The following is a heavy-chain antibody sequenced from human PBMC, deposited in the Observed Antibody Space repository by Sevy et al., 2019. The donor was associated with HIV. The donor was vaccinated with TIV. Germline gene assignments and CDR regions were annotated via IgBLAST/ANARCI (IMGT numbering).Heavy chain of an antibody. V-gene: IGHV3-48*03. CDR1: GFTFSSYE. Sequence: GGSLRLSCAASGFTFSSYEMNWVRQAPGKGLEWVSYISSSGSTIYYADSVKGRFTISRDNAKNSLYLQMNSLRAEDTAVYYCAKGGYSTNGVCYAIIYFDYWGQGTLVTVSS. J-gene: IGHJ4*02. D-gene: IGHD2-8*01. CDR3: AKGGYSTNGVCYAIIYFDY. CDR2: ISSSGSTI.